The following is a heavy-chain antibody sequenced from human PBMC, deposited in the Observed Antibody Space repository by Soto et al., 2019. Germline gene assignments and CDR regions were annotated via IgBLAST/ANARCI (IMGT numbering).Heavy chain of an antibody. D-gene: IGHD6-13*01. CDR2: ISYDGSNK. Sequence: QVQLVESGGGVVQPGRSLRLSCAASGFTFSSYGMHWVRQAPGKGLEWVAVISYDGSNKYYADSVKGRFTISRDNSKNTLYLQMTSLRAEDTAVYYCAKDSPRYSSSWHGVDYWGQGTLVTVSS. CDR3: AKDSPRYSSSWHGVDY. V-gene: IGHV3-30*18. J-gene: IGHJ4*02. CDR1: GFTFSSYG.